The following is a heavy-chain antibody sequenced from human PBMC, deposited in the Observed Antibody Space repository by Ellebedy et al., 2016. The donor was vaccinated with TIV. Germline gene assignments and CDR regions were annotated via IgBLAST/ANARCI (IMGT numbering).Heavy chain of an antibody. V-gene: IGHV3-7*03. CDR1: GFTFSGYW. D-gene: IGHD3-10*01. CDR3: AKVNWFGESRKTGDY. J-gene: IGHJ4*02. CDR2: IKEDGTEK. Sequence: GESLKISCAASGFTFSGYWMNWVRQAPGKGLEWVANIKEDGTEKYYVDSVKGRFTISRDNAKNSLYLQMNSLRVEDTAVYYCAKVNWFGESRKTGDYWGQGTLVTVSS.